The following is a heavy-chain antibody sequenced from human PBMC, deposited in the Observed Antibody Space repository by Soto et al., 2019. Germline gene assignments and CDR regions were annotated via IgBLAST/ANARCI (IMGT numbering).Heavy chain of an antibody. CDR3: ARVPLGLLYFDWLLTLPGFDY. CDR1: GYTFTSYG. J-gene: IGHJ4*02. V-gene: IGHV1-18*01. D-gene: IGHD3-9*01. CDR2: ISAYNGNT. Sequence: ASVKVSCKASGYTFTSYGISWVRQAPGQGLEWMGWISAYNGNTNYAQKLQGRVTMTTDTSTSTAYMELRSLRSDDTAVYYCARVPLGLLYFDWLLTLPGFDYWGQRTLVTVSS.